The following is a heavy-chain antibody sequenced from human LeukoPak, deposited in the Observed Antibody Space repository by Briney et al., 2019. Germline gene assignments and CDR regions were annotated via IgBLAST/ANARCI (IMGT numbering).Heavy chain of an antibody. J-gene: IGHJ4*02. CDR2: ISWNSGSI. D-gene: IGHD4-17*01. CDR1: GFTFDDYA. CDR3: ARDKYGDYVIDY. Sequence: PGRSLRLSCAASGFTFDDYAMHWVRQAPGKGLEWVSGISWNSGSIGYADSVKGRFTISRDNAKNSLYLQMNSLRAEDTALYYCARDKYGDYVIDYWGQGTLVTVSS. V-gene: IGHV3-9*01.